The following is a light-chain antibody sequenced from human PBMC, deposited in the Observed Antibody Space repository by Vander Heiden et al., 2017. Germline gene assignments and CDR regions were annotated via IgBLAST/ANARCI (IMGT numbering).Light chain of an antibody. V-gene: IGKV1-39*01. Sequence: DIQMTHSPSSLSASVGDRATIPCRASQSIRSYLNWYQQKPGKAPKLLIYAASSLQSGVPSRFSGSGSGTDFTLSIRMLQPEDFATYYCQQCDSTPVTFGGGTKVEIK. CDR3: QQCDSTPVT. J-gene: IGKJ4*02. CDR1: QSIRSY. CDR2: AAS.